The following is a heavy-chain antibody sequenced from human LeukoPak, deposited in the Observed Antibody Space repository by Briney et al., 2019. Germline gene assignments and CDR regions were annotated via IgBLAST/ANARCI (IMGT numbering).Heavy chain of an antibody. J-gene: IGHJ4*02. CDR3: ATNSDWRFDY. Sequence: GGSLRLACAVSGITFSSFWMSWVRQAPGKGLEWVANIKQDGSEKYYVDSVKGRFTISRDNAKNSVYLQMNSLRAEDTAVYYWATNSDWRFDYWGQGTLVTVSS. CDR1: GITFSSFW. D-gene: IGHD6-19*01. CDR2: IKQDGSEK. V-gene: IGHV3-7*01.